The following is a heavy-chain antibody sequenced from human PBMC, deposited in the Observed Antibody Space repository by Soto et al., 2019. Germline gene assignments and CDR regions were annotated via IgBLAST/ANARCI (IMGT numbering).Heavy chain of an antibody. Sequence: PSETLSLTCAVSGGSISSSNWWSWVRQPPGKGLEWIGEIYHSGRTNYNPSLKSRVTISVDKSKNQFSLKLSSVTAADTAVYYCAREVRSVYARWFDPWGQGTLVTVSS. CDR1: GGSISSSNW. CDR3: AREVRSVYARWFDP. CDR2: IYHSGRT. D-gene: IGHD2-8*01. J-gene: IGHJ5*02. V-gene: IGHV4-4*02.